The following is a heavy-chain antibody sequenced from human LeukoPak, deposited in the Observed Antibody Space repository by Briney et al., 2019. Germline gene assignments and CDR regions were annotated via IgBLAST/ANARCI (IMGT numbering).Heavy chain of an antibody. J-gene: IGHJ1*01. CDR2: ISGTGRST. Sequence: GGSLRLSCAASGFYFSSFAMSWVRQAPGKGPEWVSTISGTGRSTYYAGAVKGRFTISRDNSKNTVSLQMDDLRAEDTALYYCAHPGATNVGYWGQGTQVTVSS. V-gene: IGHV3-23*01. CDR3: AHPGATNVGY. D-gene: IGHD1-26*01. CDR1: GFYFSSFA.